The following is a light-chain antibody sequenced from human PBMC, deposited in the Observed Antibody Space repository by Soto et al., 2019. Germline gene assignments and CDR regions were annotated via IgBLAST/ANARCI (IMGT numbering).Light chain of an antibody. CDR1: SSDVVSYNL. CDR3: CYYAGSSPFDYV. V-gene: IGLV2-23*02. Sequence: QSVLTQPASVSGSPGQSITISCTGTSSDVVSYNLVSWYQQHPGKAPKLMIYEVSKRPSGVSNRFSDSKSGNTASLTISGLQAEDEADYYCCYYAGSSPFDYVSGTGTKLTDL. J-gene: IGLJ1*01. CDR2: EVS.